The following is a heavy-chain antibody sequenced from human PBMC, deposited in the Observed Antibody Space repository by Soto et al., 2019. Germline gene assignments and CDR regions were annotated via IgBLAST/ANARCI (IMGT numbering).Heavy chain of an antibody. CDR1: GGSMISYY. CDR3: AGRGAGALNYYYYYGMDV. Sequence: SETLSLTCTVSGGSMISYYWSWIRQPPGRGLEWIGFIYYAGSTRYNPSLNSRVTISVDTSKNQFSLTVTSVTAADTAVYYCAGRGAGALNYYYYYGMDVWGQGTTVTVSS. CDR2: IYYAGST. V-gene: IGHV4-59*08. J-gene: IGHJ6*02. D-gene: IGHD3-16*01.